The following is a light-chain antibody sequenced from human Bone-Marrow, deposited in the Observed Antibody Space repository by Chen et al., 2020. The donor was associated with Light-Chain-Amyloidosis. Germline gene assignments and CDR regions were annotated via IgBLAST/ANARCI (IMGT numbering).Light chain of an antibody. CDR1: QSVYGYEDRNN. CDR2: WAS. Sequence: DIVMTQSPVFLVVSLGERATNNCKSSQSVYGYEDRNNLAWYQQKPGQPLKVLCDWASTRESGVPDRCSCSASGTDFTLTISSVQAEDVAVYYCQQYFSLPITFGQGTRLEIK. V-gene: IGKV4-1*01. J-gene: IGKJ5*01. CDR3: QQYFSLPIT.